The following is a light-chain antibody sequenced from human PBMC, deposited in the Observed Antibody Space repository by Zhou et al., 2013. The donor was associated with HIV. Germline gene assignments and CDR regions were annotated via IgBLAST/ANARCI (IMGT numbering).Light chain of an antibody. CDR2: RAS. CDR3: QQYYYWPRT. CDR1: QSVSSS. J-gene: IGKJ1*01. Sequence: EIVMTQSPATLSVSPGETATLSCRASQSVSSSLAWYQQKPGQAPRLLIYRASLRANDIPARFSGSGSGTEFTLTISGLQSEDFAVYHCQQYYYWPRTFGHGTKV. V-gene: IGKV3-15*01.